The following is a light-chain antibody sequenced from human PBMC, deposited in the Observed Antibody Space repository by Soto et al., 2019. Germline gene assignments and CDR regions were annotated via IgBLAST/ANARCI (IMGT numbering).Light chain of an antibody. CDR3: QQFEDFPRAII. CDR2: DAS. V-gene: IGKV1-33*01. CDR1: QDISTY. Sequence: DIQMTQSPSSLSASVGDRVTITFQASQDISTYLNWYQQKPGKAPKLLIYDASNLETGVPSRFSGSGSGTDFTFTISSLQPEDIATYYCQQFEDFPRAIIFGQGTRLEIK. J-gene: IGKJ5*01.